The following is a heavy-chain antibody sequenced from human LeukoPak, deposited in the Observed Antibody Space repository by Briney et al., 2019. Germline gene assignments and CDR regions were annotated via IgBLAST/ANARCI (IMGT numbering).Heavy chain of an antibody. D-gene: IGHD4-11*01. CDR1: GYTFTGYY. Sequence: ASVKVSCKASGYTFTGYYMHWVRQAPGQGLEWMGWINPNSDGTNYAQKFQGRVTMTRDTSISTAYMELSRLRSDDTAVYYCARDLTPTVTDYYYGMDVWGQGTTVTVSS. V-gene: IGHV1-2*02. CDR2: INPNSDGT. J-gene: IGHJ6*02. CDR3: ARDLTPTVTDYYYGMDV.